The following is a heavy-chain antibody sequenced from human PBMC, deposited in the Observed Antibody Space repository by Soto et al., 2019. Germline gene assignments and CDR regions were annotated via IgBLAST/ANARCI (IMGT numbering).Heavy chain of an antibody. D-gene: IGHD6-13*01. J-gene: IGHJ4*02. V-gene: IGHV4-59*01. Sequence: SETRSLTCTLSGGSMSNYYWTCVRQPPGKVLEWIGYIHYSGTTSFFPSYTPSLRSRVTISEDTSKNQFSLKLLSVTTADTAVYFCAAGEASSRNLAPYYLDFWGQGTLVTVSS. CDR2: IHYSGTT. CDR1: GGSMSNYY. CDR3: AAGEASSRNLAPYYLDF.